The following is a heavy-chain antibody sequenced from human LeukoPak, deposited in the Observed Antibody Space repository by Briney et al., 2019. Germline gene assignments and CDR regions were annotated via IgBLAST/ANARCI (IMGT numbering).Heavy chain of an antibody. J-gene: IGHJ4*02. CDR3: TNWGDTWGLDF. D-gene: IGHD7-27*01. V-gene: IGHV3-7*01. CDR2: IKDDGSEK. Sequence: GGPLRLSCAASGLNFRKSWMTWVRQAPGRGLEWVANIKDDGSEKYYVDSVKGRFTISRDNAKNSLYLQMNSLSAEDTAVYFCTNWGDTWGLDFWGQGILVSVSS. CDR1: GLNFRKSW.